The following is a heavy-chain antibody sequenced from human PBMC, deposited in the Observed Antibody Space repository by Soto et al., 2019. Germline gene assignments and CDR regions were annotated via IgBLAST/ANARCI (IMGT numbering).Heavy chain of an antibody. V-gene: IGHV1-69*02. Sequence: SVKVSCKASGGTFSSYTISWVRQAPGQGLEWMGRIIPILGIANYAQKFQGRVTITADKSTSTAYMELSSLRSEDTAVYYCARPAGSGRRNEYYYYVMDVWGQGTTVTVSS. D-gene: IGHD3-10*01. J-gene: IGHJ6*02. CDR2: IIPILGIA. CDR1: GGTFSSYT. CDR3: ARPAGSGRRNEYYYYVMDV.